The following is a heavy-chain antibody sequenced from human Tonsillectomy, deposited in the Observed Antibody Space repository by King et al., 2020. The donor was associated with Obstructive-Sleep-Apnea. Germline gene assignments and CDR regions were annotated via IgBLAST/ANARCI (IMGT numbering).Heavy chain of an antibody. CDR3: AKDTDSSSQELDY. V-gene: IGHV3-33*06. Sequence: VQLVESGGGVVQPGRSLRLSCAASGFTFSNYAIHWVRQAPGKGLEWVAVIWYDGSKKYYADPVQGRFSISRDNSKNTLYLQMNSLRAEDTAVYYCAKDTDSSSQELDYWGQGTLVTVSS. CDR2: IWYDGSKK. D-gene: IGHD6-6*01. CDR1: GFTFSNYA. J-gene: IGHJ4*02.